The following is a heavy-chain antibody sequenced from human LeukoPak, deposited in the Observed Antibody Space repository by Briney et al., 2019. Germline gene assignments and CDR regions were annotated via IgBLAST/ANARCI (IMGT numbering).Heavy chain of an antibody. CDR1: GFTFSSYA. CDR3: ANGGYYYDSSGYYYSQPPNDY. J-gene: IGHJ4*02. V-gene: IGHV3-23*01. CDR2: IGGSGGST. Sequence: GGSLRLSCAASGFTFSSYAMSWVRQAPGKGLEWVSAIGGSGGSTYYADSVKGRYTISRDNSKNTLYLQMNSLRAEDTAVYYCANGGYYYDSSGYYYSQPPNDYWGQGTLVTVSS. D-gene: IGHD3-22*01.